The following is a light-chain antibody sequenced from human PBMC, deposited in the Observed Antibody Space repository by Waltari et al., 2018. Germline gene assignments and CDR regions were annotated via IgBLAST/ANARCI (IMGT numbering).Light chain of an antibody. J-gene: IGKJ1*01. V-gene: IGKV1-39*01. Sequence: DIQMTQSPSSLSASVGDRVAITCRASQSINNYVNWYQQKPVQAPKLLIFAASTLQTGVPSRFSGSGSGTDFTLTISSLQPEDFATYYCQQSYNNPRAFGQGTKVEIK. CDR3: QQSYNNPRA. CDR2: AAS. CDR1: QSINNY.